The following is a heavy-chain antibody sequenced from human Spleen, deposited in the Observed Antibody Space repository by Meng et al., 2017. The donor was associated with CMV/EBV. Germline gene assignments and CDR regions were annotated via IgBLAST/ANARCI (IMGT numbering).Heavy chain of an antibody. CDR1: GYSISSGYY. CDR2: IYHPDTT. D-gene: IGHD4-23*01. Sequence: GSLRLSCTVSGYSISSGYYWGWIRQPPGKGLEWIGAIYHPDTTSYNPSLKGRVVISMDAPRDQFSLKLTSVTAADTAVYFCARLGARGGNYLIDSWGRGTLVTVSS. CDR3: ARLGARGGNYLIDS. V-gene: IGHV4-38-2*02. J-gene: IGHJ4*02.